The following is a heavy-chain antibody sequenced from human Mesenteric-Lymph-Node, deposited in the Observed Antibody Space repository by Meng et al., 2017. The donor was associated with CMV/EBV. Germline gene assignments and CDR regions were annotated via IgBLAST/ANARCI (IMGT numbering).Heavy chain of an antibody. V-gene: IGHV3-33*06. D-gene: IGHD3-3*01. Sequence: GGSLRLSCAASRFTFNSYGMHWVRQAPGKGLEWVAVISYDGNNKYYADSVKGRFTISRDNSKNTLYLQMNSLRAEDTAVYYCAKEESYYDFWSGYSHFDYWGQGTLVTVSS. CDR2: ISYDGNNK. CDR3: AKEESYYDFWSGYSHFDY. CDR1: RFTFNSYG. J-gene: IGHJ4*02.